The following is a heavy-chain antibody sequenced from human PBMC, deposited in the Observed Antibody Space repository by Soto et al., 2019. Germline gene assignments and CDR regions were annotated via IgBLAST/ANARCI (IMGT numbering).Heavy chain of an antibody. D-gene: IGHD3-3*01. J-gene: IGHJ4*02. CDR1: GYTLTELS. V-gene: IGHV1-24*01. Sequence: GASGKVSCKVSGYTLTELSMHWVRQAPGKGLEWMGGFDPEDGETIYAQKFQGRVTMTEDTSTDTAYMELSSLRSEDTAVYYCATTIVGLRFLEWLLSFDYWGQGTLVTVSS. CDR3: ATTIVGLRFLEWLLSFDY. CDR2: FDPEDGET.